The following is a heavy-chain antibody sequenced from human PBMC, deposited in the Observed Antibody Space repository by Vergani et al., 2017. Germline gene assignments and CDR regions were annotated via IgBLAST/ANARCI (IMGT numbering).Heavy chain of an antibody. CDR3: AKDRGGIAVAGAFDAFDI. Sequence: EVQLVETGGGLIQPGGSLRLSCAASGFTVSSNYMSWVRQAPGKGLEWVSAISGSGGSTYYADSVKGRFTISRDNSKNTLYLQMNSLRAEDTAVYYCAKDRGGIAVAGAFDAFDIWGQGTMVTVSS. J-gene: IGHJ3*02. D-gene: IGHD6-19*01. CDR1: GFTVSSNY. CDR2: ISGSGGST. V-gene: IGHV3-23*04.